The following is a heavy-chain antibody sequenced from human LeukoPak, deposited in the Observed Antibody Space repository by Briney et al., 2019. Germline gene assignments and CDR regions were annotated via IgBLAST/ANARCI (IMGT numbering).Heavy chain of an antibody. V-gene: IGHV1-2*02. Sequence: ASVKVSCKACRYTFTGYYMHWVRQAPGQGLEWMGWINPNSGGTNYAQKFQGRVTMTRDTSISTAYMELSRLRSDDTAVYYCARAGHYYDSSGYSTRGAFDIWGQGTMVTVSS. J-gene: IGHJ3*02. CDR1: RYTFTGYY. D-gene: IGHD3-22*01. CDR2: INPNSGGT. CDR3: ARAGHYYDSSGYSTRGAFDI.